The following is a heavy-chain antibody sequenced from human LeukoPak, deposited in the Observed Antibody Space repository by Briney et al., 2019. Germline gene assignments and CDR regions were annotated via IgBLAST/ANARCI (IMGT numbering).Heavy chain of an antibody. Sequence: SETLSLTCAVYGGSFSGNYWSWIRQSPGKGLEWIGEISHSGNTKYNPSLKSRVTISVDTPKNQFSLKLSSVTAADTAVYYCARQGTISAPPIFDYWGQGTLVTVSS. CDR3: ARQGTISAPPIFDY. V-gene: IGHV4-34*01. CDR1: GGSFSGNY. J-gene: IGHJ4*02. CDR2: ISHSGNT. D-gene: IGHD6-6*01.